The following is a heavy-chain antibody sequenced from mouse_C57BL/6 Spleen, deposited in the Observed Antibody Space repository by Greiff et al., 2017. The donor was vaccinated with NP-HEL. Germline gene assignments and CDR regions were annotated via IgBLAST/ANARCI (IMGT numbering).Heavy chain of an antibody. CDR3: ARENGYFDV. CDR1: GFTFSDYY. J-gene: IGHJ1*03. CDR2: INYDGSST. Sequence: DVQLVESEGGLVQPGSSMKLSCTASGFTFSDYYMAWVRQVPEKGLEWVANINYDGSSTYYLDSLKSRFIISRDNAKNILYLQMSSLKSEDTATYDCARENGYFDVWGTGTTVTVSS. V-gene: IGHV5-16*01.